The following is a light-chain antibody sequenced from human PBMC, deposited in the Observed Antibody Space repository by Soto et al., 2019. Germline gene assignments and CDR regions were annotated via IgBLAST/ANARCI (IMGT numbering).Light chain of an antibody. Sequence: QSALTQPASVSGSPGQSITISCTGTSNDVGIYNYVSWYQQHPGKAPILIIYEVTNRPSGVSDRFSGSKSGSTASLTISGLQAEDEADYFCSSYSTTTTPHVLFGGGTKLTVL. J-gene: IGLJ2*01. CDR3: SSYSTTTTPHVL. V-gene: IGLV2-14*01. CDR1: SNDVGIYNY. CDR2: EVT.